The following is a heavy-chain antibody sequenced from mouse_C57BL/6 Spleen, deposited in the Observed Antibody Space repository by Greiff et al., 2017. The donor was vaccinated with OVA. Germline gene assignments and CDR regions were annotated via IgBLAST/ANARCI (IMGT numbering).Heavy chain of an antibody. D-gene: IGHD1-1*01. CDR1: GYTFTSYG. CDR3: APYYGSGYEY. CDR2: IYPRSGNT. Sequence: VQLQQSGAELARPGASVKLSCKASGYTFTSYGISWVKQSTGQGLEWIGEIYPRSGNTYYNEKFTGKATLTEDKSSSTAYMELRSLTSEDAAVYLCAPYYGSGYEYWGQGTLVTVSA. V-gene: IGHV1-81*01. J-gene: IGHJ3*01.